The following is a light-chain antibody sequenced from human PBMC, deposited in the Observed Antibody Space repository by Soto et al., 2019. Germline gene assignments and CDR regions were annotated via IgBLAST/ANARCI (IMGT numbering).Light chain of an antibody. J-gene: IGKJ1*01. CDR2: SAS. CDR1: QSVSSSY. CDR3: QQYVSLPRT. Sequence: EIVLTQSPGTLSLSPGERATLSCRASQSVSSSYLAWYQQKLGQAPRLLIYSASRRVTGIPDRFSGSVSGTDFTLTISRLEPEDFAVYYCQQYVSLPRTFGQGTKVEIK. V-gene: IGKV3-20*01.